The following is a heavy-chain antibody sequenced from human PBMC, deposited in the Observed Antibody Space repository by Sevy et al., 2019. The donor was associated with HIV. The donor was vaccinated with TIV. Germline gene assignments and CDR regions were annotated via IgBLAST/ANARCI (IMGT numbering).Heavy chain of an antibody. J-gene: IGHJ6*02. D-gene: IGHD2-2*01. V-gene: IGHV3-23*01. CDR2: IKGKGRST. CDR1: EFIFSDYA. Sequence: GGSLRLSCAASEFIFSDYAMNWVRQTPGKGLEWVSSIKGKGRSTHYADSVEGRFTISRDNSKNTLYLQMNSLRAEDTAVYYCAKTINSGGGAVPAANYYYYGMDVWGQGTTVTVSS. CDR3: AKTINSGGGAVPAANYYYYGMDV.